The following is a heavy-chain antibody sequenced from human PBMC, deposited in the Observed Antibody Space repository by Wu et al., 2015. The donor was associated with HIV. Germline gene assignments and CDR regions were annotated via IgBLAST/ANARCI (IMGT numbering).Heavy chain of an antibody. CDR2: IVPIYATT. J-gene: IGHJ6*02. V-gene: IGHV1-69*13. Sequence: QVQLVQSGAEMKKPGSSVKVSCKASGGTFSSYVVNWVRQAPGQGLEWMGRIVPIYATTNYAQNFQDRITIIADESRTTIYMELSSLRSEDTAVYYCSREKYDFMTGRYPREGYYDMDVWGQGP. CDR3: SREKYDFMTGRYPREGYYDMDV. CDR1: GGTFSSYV. D-gene: IGHD3-9*01.